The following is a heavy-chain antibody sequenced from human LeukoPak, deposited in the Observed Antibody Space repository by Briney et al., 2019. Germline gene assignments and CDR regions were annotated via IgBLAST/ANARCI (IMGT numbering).Heavy chain of an antibody. CDR2: INWNGGST. Sequence: GGSLRLSCAASGFTFDDYGMSWVRQAPGKGLEWVSGINWNGGSTGYADSVKGRFTISRDNAKNSLYLQMNSLRAEDTALYYCARDKYSSGWYDAFDIWGQGTMVTVSS. V-gene: IGHV3-20*04. CDR1: GFTFDDYG. CDR3: ARDKYSSGWYDAFDI. J-gene: IGHJ3*02. D-gene: IGHD6-19*01.